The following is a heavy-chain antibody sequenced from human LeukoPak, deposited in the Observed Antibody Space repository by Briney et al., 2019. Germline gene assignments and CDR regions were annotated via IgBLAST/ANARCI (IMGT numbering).Heavy chain of an antibody. J-gene: IGHJ4*02. Sequence: PGGSLRLSCAASGFTFDDYAMHWVRQAPGEGLEWVSGISCNSGSIGYADSVKGRFTISRDNAKNSLYLQMNSLRAEDTALYYCAKSGVRGSQDYFDYWGQGTLVTVSS. CDR3: AKSGVRGSQDYFDY. CDR2: ISCNSGSI. CDR1: GFTFDDYA. D-gene: IGHD1-26*01. V-gene: IGHV3-9*01.